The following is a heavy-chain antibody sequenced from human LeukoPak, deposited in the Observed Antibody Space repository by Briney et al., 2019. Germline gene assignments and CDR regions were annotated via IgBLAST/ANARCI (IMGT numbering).Heavy chain of an antibody. Sequence: SETLSLTCTVSGGSINSYYWTWIRQPPGKALEWIGYIYYSGSTYYNPSLKSRVTISLDTSKNQFSLKLSSVTAADTAVYYCARDATPLRTLNWFDPWGQGTPVTVSS. CDR1: GGSINSYY. CDR3: ARDATPLRTLNWFDP. D-gene: IGHD1-14*01. J-gene: IGHJ5*02. V-gene: IGHV4-59*01. CDR2: IYYSGST.